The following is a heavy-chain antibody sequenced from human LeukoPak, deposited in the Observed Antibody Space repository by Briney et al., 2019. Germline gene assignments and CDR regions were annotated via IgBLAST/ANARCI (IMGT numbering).Heavy chain of an antibody. Sequence: SETLSLTCTVSGGSVSSGSYYWSWIRQPPGKGLEWIGYIYYSGSTNYNPSLKSRVTISVDTSKNQFSLKLSSVTDADTAVYYCAMRGYCSSTSCSDYGRMDVWGKGTTVNVSS. CDR1: GGSVSSGSYY. CDR3: AMRGYCSSTSCSDYGRMDV. CDR2: IYYSGST. V-gene: IGHV4-61*01. J-gene: IGHJ6*04. D-gene: IGHD2-2*01.